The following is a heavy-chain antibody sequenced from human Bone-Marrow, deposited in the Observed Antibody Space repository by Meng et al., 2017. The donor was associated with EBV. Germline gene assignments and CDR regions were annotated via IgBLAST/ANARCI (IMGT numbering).Heavy chain of an antibody. CDR1: GGVFSGYY. CDR3: ARVRSVATITLFDY. D-gene: IGHD5-24*01. V-gene: IGHV4-34*01. CDR2: INHSGST. Sequence: QVPLQRVVAGLFQPSEPLPLPSAFYGGVFSGYYWSWIRQPPGKGLEWIGEINHSGSTNYNPSLKSRVTISVDTSKNQFSLKLSSVTAADTAVYYCARVRSVATITLFDYWGQGTLVTVSS. J-gene: IGHJ4*02.